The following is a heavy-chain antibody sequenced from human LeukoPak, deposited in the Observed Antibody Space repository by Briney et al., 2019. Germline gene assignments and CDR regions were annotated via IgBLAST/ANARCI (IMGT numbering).Heavy chain of an antibody. J-gene: IGHJ6*03. CDR3: ARGLDGSYYYYMDV. V-gene: IGHV1-8*01. D-gene: IGHD3-10*01. CDR1: GYTFTSYD. Sequence: GASVKVSCKASGYTFTSYDINWVRQATGQGLEWMGWMNPNSGNTGYAQKFQGRVTMTRNTSISTAYMELSSLRSEDTAVYYCARGLDGSYYYYMDVWGKGTTATVSS. CDR2: MNPNSGNT.